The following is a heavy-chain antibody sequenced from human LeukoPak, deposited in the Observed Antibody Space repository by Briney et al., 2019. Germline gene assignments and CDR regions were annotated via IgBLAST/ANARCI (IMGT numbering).Heavy chain of an antibody. Sequence: SETLSLTCSVSGGSISTYYWSWIRQPPGKGLEWIGYIYYSGSTNYNPSLKSRVTISVDTSKNQFSLKLTSVTAADTAVYYCARMGGLAGATPDAFDIWGQGTMVTVSS. CDR3: ARMGGLAGATPDAFDI. D-gene: IGHD1-26*01. V-gene: IGHV4-59*01. CDR1: GGSISTYY. CDR2: IYYSGST. J-gene: IGHJ3*02.